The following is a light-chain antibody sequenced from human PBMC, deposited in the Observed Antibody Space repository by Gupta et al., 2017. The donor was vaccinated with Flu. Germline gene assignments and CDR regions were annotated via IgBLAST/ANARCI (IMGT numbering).Light chain of an antibody. CDR1: NGHNTYD. J-gene: IGLJ3*02. CDR3: QTWGTGIQV. Sequence: QLVVPPSPSSSASMGASVKLTCTLSNGHNTYDIAWHQQKPQQRPRFLMTLHSDGSHSRGDDSPVRFSGSGSWTDLYLTISSLQSEDEDDYYWQTWGTGIQVFGGGTKLAVL. V-gene: IGLV4-69*01. CDR2: LHSDGSH.